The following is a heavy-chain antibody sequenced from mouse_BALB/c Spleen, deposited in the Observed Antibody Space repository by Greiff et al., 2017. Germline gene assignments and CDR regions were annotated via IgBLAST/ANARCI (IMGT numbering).Heavy chain of an antibody. Sequence: VMLVESGGGLVKPGGSLKLSCAASGFTFSDYYMYWVRQTPEKRLEWVATISYGCSYTDYTDSVKGRFTISRDIAKNNLYLQMSSLKSEDTAMYYCSRVSDWDGRFAYWGQGTLVTVSA. V-gene: IGHV5-4*02. D-gene: IGHD4-1*01. J-gene: IGHJ3*01. CDR3: SRVSDWDGRFAY. CDR1: GFTFSDYY. CDR2: ISYGCSYT.